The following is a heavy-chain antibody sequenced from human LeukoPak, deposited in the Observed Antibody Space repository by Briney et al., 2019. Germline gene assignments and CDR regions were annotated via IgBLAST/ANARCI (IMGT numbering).Heavy chain of an antibody. CDR1: GFTFSSYW. D-gene: IGHD3-22*01. J-gene: IGHJ4*02. CDR3: ARETYYDSSGYYLNY. V-gene: IGHV3-74*01. CDR2: INSDGSST. Sequence: PGGSLRLSCAASGFTFSSYWMHWVRQAPGKGLVWVSRINSDGSSTSYADSVKGRFTISRDNAKNTLYLQMNSLRAEDTAVYYCARETYYDSSGYYLNYWGQGTLVTVSS.